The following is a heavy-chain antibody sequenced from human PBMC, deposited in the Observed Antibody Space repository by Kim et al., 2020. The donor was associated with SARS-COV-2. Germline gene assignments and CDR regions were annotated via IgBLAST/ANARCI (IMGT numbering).Heavy chain of an antibody. CDR1: GFTFSSYE. J-gene: IGHJ6*02. D-gene: IGHD3-3*01. V-gene: IGHV3-48*03. CDR3: ARDRPGITIIGVVSRDPLRDV. CDR2: ISSSGSTI. Sequence: GGSLRLSCAASGFTFSSYEMNWVRQAPGKGLEWVSYISSSGSTIYYADSVKGRFTISRDNAKNSLYLQMNSLRAEDTAVYYCARDRPGITIIGVVSRDPLRDVWGQGHTVTVSS.